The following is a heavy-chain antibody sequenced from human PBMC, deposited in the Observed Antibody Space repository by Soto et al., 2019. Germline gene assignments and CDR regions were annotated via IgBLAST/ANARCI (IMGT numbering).Heavy chain of an antibody. CDR2: LYNTGST. Sequence: PSETLSLTCTVSGASISRYYWIGTRQSPGKGLEWIGYLYNTGSTIYNPSLKSRVTISVDTSKNQFSLKMNSVTAADTAVYYCARDRWGYCGFDCYPLDVWGQGTTVT. V-gene: IGHV4-59*01. D-gene: IGHD2-21*02. CDR3: ARDRWGYCGFDCYPLDV. J-gene: IGHJ6*02. CDR1: GASISRYY.